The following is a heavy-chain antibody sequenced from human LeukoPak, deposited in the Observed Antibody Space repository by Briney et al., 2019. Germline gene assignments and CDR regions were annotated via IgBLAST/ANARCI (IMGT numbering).Heavy chain of an antibody. V-gene: IGHV4-30-2*01. D-gene: IGHD1-26*01. Sequence: SETLSLTCAVSGGSISRGGYSWSWIRQPPGKGLEWIGYIYHSGRTYYNPSLKSRVTISVDRSKNQFSLKLSSVTAADTAVYYCARAYYFRFSGSYGYFDYWGQGTLVTVSS. CDR2: IYHSGRT. CDR1: GGSISRGGYS. J-gene: IGHJ4*02. CDR3: ARAYYFRFSGSYGYFDY.